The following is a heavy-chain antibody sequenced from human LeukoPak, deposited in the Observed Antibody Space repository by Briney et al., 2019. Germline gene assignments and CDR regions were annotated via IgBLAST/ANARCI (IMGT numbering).Heavy chain of an antibody. Sequence: GGSLRLSCAASGFSFDDYAMHWVRQAPGKGLEWVSGISWNSGNIGYADSVKGRFTISRDNAKNSLYLQMNSLRAEDTAVYYCAELGITMIGGVWGKGTTVTISS. V-gene: IGHV3-9*01. CDR1: GFSFDDYA. CDR3: AELGITMIGGV. CDR2: ISWNSGNI. D-gene: IGHD3-10*02. J-gene: IGHJ6*04.